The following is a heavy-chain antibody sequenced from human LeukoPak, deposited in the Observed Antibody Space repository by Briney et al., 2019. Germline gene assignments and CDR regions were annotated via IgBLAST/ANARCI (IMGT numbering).Heavy chain of an antibody. CDR1: GGSISSSSYY. Sequence: SETLSLTCTVSGGSISSSSYYWGWIRQPPGKGLEWIGSIYYSGSTYYNPSLKSRVTISVDTSKNQFSLKLSSVTAADTAVYYCARRGQQLVEGEIDYWGQGTLVTVSS. D-gene: IGHD6-13*01. J-gene: IGHJ4*02. CDR3: ARRGQQLVEGEIDY. V-gene: IGHV4-39*07. CDR2: IYYSGST.